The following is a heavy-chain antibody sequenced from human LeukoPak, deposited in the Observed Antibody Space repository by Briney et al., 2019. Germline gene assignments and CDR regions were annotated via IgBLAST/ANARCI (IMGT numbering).Heavy chain of an antibody. CDR3: ARCGRYYDFWRGYPHFDY. D-gene: IGHD3-3*01. CDR1: GYSFTSYW. V-gene: IGHV5-51*01. J-gene: IGHJ4*02. Sequence: GESLKISCKGSGYSFTSYWIGWVRQMPGKGLEWMGIIYPGDSDTRYSPSFQGQVTISADKSISTAYLQWSSLKASDTAMYYCARCGRYYDFWRGYPHFDYWGQGTLVTVSS. CDR2: IYPGDSDT.